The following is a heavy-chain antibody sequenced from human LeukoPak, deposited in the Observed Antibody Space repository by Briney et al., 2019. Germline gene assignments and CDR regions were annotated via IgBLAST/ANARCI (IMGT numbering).Heavy chain of an antibody. D-gene: IGHD1-26*01. V-gene: IGHV4-59*08. J-gene: IGHJ4*02. CDR1: GGSISSYY. CDR3: ASRRVGAFDY. Sequence: PSETLSLTCTVSGGSISSYYWSWIRQPPGKGLEWIGYIYYSGSTNYNPSLKSRVTISIDTSRNEFSLKLSSVTAADTAVYYCASRRVGAFDYWGQGTLVTVSS. CDR2: IYYSGST.